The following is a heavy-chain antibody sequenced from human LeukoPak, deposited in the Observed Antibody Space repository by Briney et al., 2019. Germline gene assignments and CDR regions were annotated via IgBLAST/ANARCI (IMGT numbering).Heavy chain of an antibody. CDR3: ARGYGSGNGFYYYYYMDV. CDR2: IYYSGST. D-gene: IGHD3-10*01. J-gene: IGHJ6*03. Sequence: PSETLSLTCTVSGGSISSYYWSWIRQPPGKGLEWIGYIYYSGSTNYNPSLKSRVTISVDTSKNQFSLKLSSVTAADTAVYYCARGYGSGNGFYYYYYMDVWGKGTTVTISS. V-gene: IGHV4-59*12. CDR1: GGSISSYY.